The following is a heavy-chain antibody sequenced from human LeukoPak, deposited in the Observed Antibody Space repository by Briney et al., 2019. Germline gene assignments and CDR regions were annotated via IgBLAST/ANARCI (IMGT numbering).Heavy chain of an antibody. CDR2: INPSGGST. V-gene: IGHV1-46*01. CDR1: GYTFTSYY. J-gene: IGHJ4*02. CDR3: ARDLGIAARPGGYYFDY. D-gene: IGHD6-6*01. Sequence: ASVKVSCKASGYTFTSYYMHWVRQAPGQGLEWMGIINPSGGSTSYAQKFQGRVTMTRDTSTSTVYMELSSLRSEDTAVYYCARDLGIAARPGGYYFDYWGQGTLVTVSS.